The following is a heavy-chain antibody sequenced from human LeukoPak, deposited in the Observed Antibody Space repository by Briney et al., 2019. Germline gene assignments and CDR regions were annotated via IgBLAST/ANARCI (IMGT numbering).Heavy chain of an antibody. CDR3: VRCAVGCYYNYGIDA. V-gene: IGHV1-8*01. Sequence: ASVTVSCKASGYTFTSYDIHWVRQATGQGLEWMGWMNPNSGNTGYAQKFQGRVTMTRSTSIRTAYMGLSSLRPEDTAVYYCVRCAVGCYYNYGIDAWGQGTTVTVSS. J-gene: IGHJ6*02. CDR1: GYTFTSYD. D-gene: IGHD3-10*01. CDR2: MNPNSGNT.